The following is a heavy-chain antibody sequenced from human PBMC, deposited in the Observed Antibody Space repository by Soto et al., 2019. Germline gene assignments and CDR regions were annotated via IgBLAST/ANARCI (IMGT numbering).Heavy chain of an antibody. CDR1: GGSFSGYY. V-gene: IGHV4-34*01. CDR3: ASGVLLWFTFDY. D-gene: IGHD3-10*01. J-gene: IGHJ4*02. CDR2: INHSGST. Sequence: SETLSLTCAVYGGSFSGYYWSWIRQPPGKGLEWIGEINHSGSTNYNPSLKSRVTISVDTSKNQFSLKLSSVTAADTAVYYCASGVLLWFTFDYWGQGTLVTVSS.